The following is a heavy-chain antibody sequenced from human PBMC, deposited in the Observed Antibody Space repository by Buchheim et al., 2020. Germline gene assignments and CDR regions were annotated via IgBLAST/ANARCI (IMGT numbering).Heavy chain of an antibody. V-gene: IGHV3-23*01. Sequence: EVQLLESGGGLVQPGGSLRLSCAASGFTFSSYAMSWVRQARGKGLEWVSAISGSGGSTYYADSVKGRFPISRDNSKTTLYLQMNSLRAEDTAVYYCAKDRQSYDFWSGCGMDVWGQGTT. CDR1: GFTFSSYA. J-gene: IGHJ6*02. CDR2: ISGSGGST. CDR3: AKDRQSYDFWSGCGMDV. D-gene: IGHD3-3*01.